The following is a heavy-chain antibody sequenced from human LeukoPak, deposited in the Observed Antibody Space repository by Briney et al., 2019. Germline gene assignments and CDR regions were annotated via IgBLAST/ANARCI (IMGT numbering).Heavy chain of an antibody. J-gene: IGHJ4*02. Sequence: GGSLRLSCAASGFTFSSYGMHWVRQAPGKGLEWVAVIWYDGSNKYYADSVKGRFTISRDNSKNTLYLQMNSLRAEDTAVYYCAKDFRSYSSSWYLDYWGQGTLVNVSS. D-gene: IGHD6-13*01. CDR1: GFTFSSYG. CDR3: AKDFRSYSSSWYLDY. CDR2: IWYDGSNK. V-gene: IGHV3-33*06.